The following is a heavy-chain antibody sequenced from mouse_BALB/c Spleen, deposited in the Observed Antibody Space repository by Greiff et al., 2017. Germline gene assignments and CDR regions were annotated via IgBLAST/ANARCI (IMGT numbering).Heavy chain of an antibody. J-gene: IGHJ4*01. Sequence: EVHLVESGGDLVKPGGSLKLSCAASGFTFSSYGMSWVRQTPDKRLEWVASISSGGSTYYPDSVKGRFTISRDNARNILYLQMSSLRSEDTAMYYCARGIYYYGSSWAMDYWGQGTSVTVSS. D-gene: IGHD1-1*01. V-gene: IGHV5-6-5*01. CDR3: ARGIYYYGSSWAMDY. CDR1: GFTFSSYG. CDR2: ISSGGST.